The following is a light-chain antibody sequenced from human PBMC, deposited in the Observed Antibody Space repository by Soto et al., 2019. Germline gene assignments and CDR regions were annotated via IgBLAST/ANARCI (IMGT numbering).Light chain of an antibody. CDR2: DAS. J-gene: IGKJ2*01. CDR3: QQYYTYPGT. V-gene: IGKV1-5*01. CDR1: QSMSIW. Sequence: DIPMTQSPSTLSASVGDRVTITCRASQSMSIWLAWYHQKPGKAPNLLIYDASTLESGVPSRFSGSGSGTEFTLTISSLQPDDFATYYCQQYYTYPGTFGQGTKLEIK.